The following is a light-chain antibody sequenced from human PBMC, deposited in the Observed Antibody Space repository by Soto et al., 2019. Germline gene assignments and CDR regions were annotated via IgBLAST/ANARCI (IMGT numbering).Light chain of an antibody. J-gene: IGKJ2*01. CDR1: QSISSY. CDR3: QESYSTPYT. CDR2: AAS. V-gene: IGKV1-39*01. Sequence: DIQMTQSPSSLSASVGDRVTSTCRASQSISSYLNWYQQKPGKAPKLLIYAASSLHSGVPSRFSGSGSGTDFTLTISSLQPEDFATYYCQESYSTPYTFGQGTKLEIK.